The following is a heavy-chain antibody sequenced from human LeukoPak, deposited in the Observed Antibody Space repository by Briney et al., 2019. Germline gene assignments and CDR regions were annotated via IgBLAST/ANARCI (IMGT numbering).Heavy chain of an antibody. V-gene: IGHV3-74*01. CDR3: VRAERQLVGYYYYYYMDV. CDR1: GFTFSSYL. D-gene: IGHD6-6*01. J-gene: IGHJ6*03. Sequence: SGGSLRLSCAASGFTFSSYLMHWVRQAPGKGLVWVSGLSTDGSHTTYADSVKGRFTISRDIAKKTLYLEMNSLRTEDTAVYYCVRAERQLVGYYYYYYMDVWGKGTTVTVSS. CDR2: LSTDGSHT.